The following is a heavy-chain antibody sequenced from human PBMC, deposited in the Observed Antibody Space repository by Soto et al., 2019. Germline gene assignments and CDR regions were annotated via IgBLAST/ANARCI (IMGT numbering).Heavy chain of an antibody. Sequence: QLQLQESGPGLVKPSETLSLTCTVSGGSINSNTYYWAWIRQPPGRGLEWIGSIYYTGSTYYNPSLKSRVTISVDTSKNQFSLKLSSVTAADTAVYWCARRPTVTTRAAFDYWGQGTLVTVSS. CDR3: ARRPTVTTRAAFDY. CDR1: GGSINSNTYY. J-gene: IGHJ4*02. CDR2: IYYTGST. V-gene: IGHV4-39*01. D-gene: IGHD4-17*01.